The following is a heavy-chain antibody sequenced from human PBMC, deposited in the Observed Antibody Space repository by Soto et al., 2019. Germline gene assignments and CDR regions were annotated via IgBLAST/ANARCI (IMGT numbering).Heavy chain of an antibody. Sequence: GGSLRLSCAASGFTVSSNYMSWVRQAPGKGLEWVSVIYSGGSIYYADSVKGRFTIYRDNSKNTLYLQMNSLRAEDTAVYYCARGYSSGWYAATGLWGQGTLVTVSS. CDR3: ARGYSSGWYAATGL. CDR2: IYSGGSI. CDR1: GFTVSSNY. V-gene: IGHV3-66*01. D-gene: IGHD6-19*01. J-gene: IGHJ4*02.